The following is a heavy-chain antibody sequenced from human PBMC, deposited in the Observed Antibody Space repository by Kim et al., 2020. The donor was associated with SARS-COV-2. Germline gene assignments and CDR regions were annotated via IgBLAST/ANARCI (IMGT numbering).Heavy chain of an antibody. V-gene: IGHV1-18*04. Sequence: ASVKVSCKASGYTFTSYGISWVRQAPGQGLEWMGWISAYNGNTNYAQKLQGRVTMTTDTSTSTAYMELRSLRSDDTAVYYCARDDYCSSTSCYSRLGKNWFDPWGQGTLVTVSS. CDR1: GYTFTSYG. D-gene: IGHD2-2*01. J-gene: IGHJ5*02. CDR2: ISAYNGNT. CDR3: ARDDYCSSTSCYSRLGKNWFDP.